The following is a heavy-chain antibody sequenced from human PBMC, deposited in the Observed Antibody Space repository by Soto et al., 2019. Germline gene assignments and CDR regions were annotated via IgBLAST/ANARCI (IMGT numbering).Heavy chain of an antibody. CDR2: IHYSGSS. CDR1: GGSVDSDSYY. CDR3: ARPGSGRYDMDV. D-gene: IGHD3-10*01. Sequence: SETLSLTCTVSGGSVDSDSYYWSCIRQPPGKGLEWIGYIHYSGSSYYNPSLKSRVTKSLATSPNRFPLKLSSVTAADTAVYYCARPGSGRYDMDVWGQGTTLSVYS. V-gene: IGHV4-30-4*01. J-gene: IGHJ6*02.